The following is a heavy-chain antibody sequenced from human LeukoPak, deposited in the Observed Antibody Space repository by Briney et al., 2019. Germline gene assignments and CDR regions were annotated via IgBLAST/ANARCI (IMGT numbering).Heavy chain of an antibody. V-gene: IGHV4-59*01. CDR2: IYYSGST. CDR1: GGSISSYY. J-gene: IGHJ3*02. CDR3: ARASVQYDYVWGSYRNDAFDI. D-gene: IGHD3-16*02. Sequence: SETPSLTCTVSGGSISSYYWSWIRQPPGKGLEWLGYIYYSGSTNYNPSLKSRVTISVDTSKNQFSLKLSSVTAADTAVYYCARASVQYDYVWGSYRNDAFDIWGQGTMVTVSS.